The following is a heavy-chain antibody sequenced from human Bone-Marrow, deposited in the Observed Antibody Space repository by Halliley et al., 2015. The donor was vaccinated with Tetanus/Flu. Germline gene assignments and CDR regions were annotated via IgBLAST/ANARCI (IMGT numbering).Heavy chain of an antibody. CDR3: AKTNPYGEYSIYGMDV. D-gene: IGHD2-15*01. Sequence: SLISGDGDRTYYGESVKGRFTISRDNRKKSLYLQMDSLRTGDTALYYCAKTNPYGEYSIYGMDVWGQGTAVTVSS. CDR2: ISGDGDRT. V-gene: IGHV3-43*02. J-gene: IGHJ6*02.